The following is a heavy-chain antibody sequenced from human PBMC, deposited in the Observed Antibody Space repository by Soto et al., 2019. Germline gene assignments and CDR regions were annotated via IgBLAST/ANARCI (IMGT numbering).Heavy chain of an antibody. Sequence: GGSLRLSCSASGFTFSSYAMHWVRQAPGKGLEYVSAISSNGGSTYYADSVKGRFTISRDTSKNTLYLQMSSLRAEDTAVYYSVKESPPYYVFWSVYYDYWGQGTLVTVPS. CDR3: VKESPPYYVFWSVYYDY. CDR1: GFTFSSYA. V-gene: IGHV3-64D*06. CDR2: ISSNGGST. D-gene: IGHD3-3*01. J-gene: IGHJ4*02.